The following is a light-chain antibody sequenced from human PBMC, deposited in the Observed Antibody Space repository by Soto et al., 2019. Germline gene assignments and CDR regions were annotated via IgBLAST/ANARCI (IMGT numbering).Light chain of an antibody. CDR3: SSYTSSLDVV. CDR2: DVS. Sequence: QSVLTQPASGSGSPGQSITISCTGTSSDVGGYNYVSWYQQHPGKAPKLMIYDVSNRPSGVSNRFSGSKSGNTASLTISGLQAEDEADYYCSSYTSSLDVVFGGGTKLTVL. CDR1: SSDVGGYNY. J-gene: IGLJ2*01. V-gene: IGLV2-14*01.